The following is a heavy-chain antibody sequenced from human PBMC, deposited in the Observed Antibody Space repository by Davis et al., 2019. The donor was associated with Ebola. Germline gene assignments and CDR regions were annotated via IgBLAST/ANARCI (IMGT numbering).Heavy chain of an antibody. Sequence: GESLKISCAASGFTFSSYGMHWVRQAPGKGLEWVAVISSDGNNKYNADSVKGRFTISRDNSKNTVYLQMNSLRAEDTAVYYCAKDAAAGTGGSYYGMDVSGQGTTVIVSS. CDR3: AKDAAAGTGGSYYGMDV. CDR2: ISSDGNNK. D-gene: IGHD6-13*01. V-gene: IGHV3-30*18. CDR1: GFTFSSYG. J-gene: IGHJ6*02.